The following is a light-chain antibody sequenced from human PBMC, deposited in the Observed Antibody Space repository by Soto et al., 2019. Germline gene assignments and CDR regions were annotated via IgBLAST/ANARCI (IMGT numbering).Light chain of an antibody. CDR3: CSYAGSSTFEKV. CDR1: SSDVGSYNL. CDR2: EGS. V-gene: IGLV2-23*03. Sequence: QSALTQPASVSGSPGQSITISCTGTSSDVGSYNLVSWYQQHPGKAPKLMIYEGSKRPSGVSNRFSGSKSSNTASLTISGLQAEDEADYYCCSYAGSSTFEKVFGTGTKVTVL. J-gene: IGLJ1*01.